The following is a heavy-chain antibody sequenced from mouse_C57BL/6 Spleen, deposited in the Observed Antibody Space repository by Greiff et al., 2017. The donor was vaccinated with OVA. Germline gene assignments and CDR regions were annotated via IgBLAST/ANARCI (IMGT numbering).Heavy chain of an antibody. CDR1: GYTFTSYW. CDR3: ARGYYDSRGGFDD. D-gene: IGHD2-4*01. J-gene: IGHJ2*01. Sequence: QVQLQQPGAELVMPGASVKLSCKASGYTFTSYWMHWVKQRPGQGLEWIGEIDPSDSYTSYNQKFKGKSTLTVDKSSSTAYMQLSSLTSEDSAVYYCARGYYDSRGGFDDGGQGTTLTVS. CDR2: IDPSDSYT. V-gene: IGHV1-69*01.